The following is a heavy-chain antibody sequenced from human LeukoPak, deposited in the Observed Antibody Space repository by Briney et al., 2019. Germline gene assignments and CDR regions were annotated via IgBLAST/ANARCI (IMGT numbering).Heavy chain of an antibody. CDR1: GYSISSGFY. CDR3: ARVPHYDFWSGYYKD. CDR2: IYHSGST. V-gene: IGHV4-38-2*02. J-gene: IGHJ4*02. D-gene: IGHD3-3*01. Sequence: SETLSLTCTVSGYSISSGFYWGWIRQPPGKGLEWIGTIYHSGSTSYNPSLKSRVTISVDTSKNQFSLKLSSVTAADTAVYYCARVPHYDFWSGYYKDWGQGTLVTVSS.